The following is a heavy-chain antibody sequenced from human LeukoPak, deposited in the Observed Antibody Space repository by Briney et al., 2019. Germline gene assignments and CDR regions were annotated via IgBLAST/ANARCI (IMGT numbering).Heavy chain of an antibody. CDR1: GFTCSSYR. Sequence: GVSLRLSGAGSGFTCSSYRMLWDRQAPGKGRVGVSRINSDGSSTSYADSVKGRFTISRDNAKSTLYLQMDSLRAEDTAVYYCASVRKAAAGIDYWGQGTLVTVSS. V-gene: IGHV3-74*01. D-gene: IGHD6-13*01. CDR2: INSDGSST. J-gene: IGHJ4*02. CDR3: ASVRKAAAGIDY.